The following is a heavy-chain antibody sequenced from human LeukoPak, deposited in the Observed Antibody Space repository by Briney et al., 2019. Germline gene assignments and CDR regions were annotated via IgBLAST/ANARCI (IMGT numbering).Heavy chain of an antibody. V-gene: IGHV1-2*02. Sequence: ASVKVSCKASGYSFADYYMHWVRQAPGQGLEWMGWINPNSGGTNYAQKFQGRVTMTRDTSISTAYMELSRLRSDDTAVYYCARPPNYYYYMDVWGKGTTVTISS. CDR1: GYSFADYY. CDR3: ARPPNYYYYMDV. J-gene: IGHJ6*03. CDR2: INPNSGGT.